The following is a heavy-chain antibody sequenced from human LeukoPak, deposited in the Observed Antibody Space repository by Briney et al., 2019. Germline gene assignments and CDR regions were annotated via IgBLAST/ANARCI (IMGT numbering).Heavy chain of an antibody. Sequence: SETLSLTCTVSGYSISSGYYWGWIRQSPGKGLEWIGSIYHSGNTYYNPSLKSRVTISVDTSKNQFSLKLSSATAADTAVYYCARAYSSSWYFNWFDPWGQGTLVTVSS. CDR1: GYSISSGYY. D-gene: IGHD6-13*01. V-gene: IGHV4-38-2*02. CDR2: IYHSGNT. CDR3: ARAYSSSWYFNWFDP. J-gene: IGHJ5*02.